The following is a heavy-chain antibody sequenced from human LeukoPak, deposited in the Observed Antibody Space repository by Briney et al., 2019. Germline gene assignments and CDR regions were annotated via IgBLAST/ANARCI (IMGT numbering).Heavy chain of an antibody. CDR2: IYYSGST. CDR1: GGSFSGYY. V-gene: IGHV4-34*01. D-gene: IGHD3-22*01. CDR3: ARANPTYTFSTYYYDSSGYGSFDY. J-gene: IGHJ4*02. Sequence: PSETLSLTCAVYGGSFSGYYWSWIRQPPGKGLEWIGSIYYSGSTYYNPSLKSRVTISVDTSKNQFSLKLSSVTAADTAVYYCARANPTYTFSTYYYDSSGYGSFDYWGQGTLVTVSS.